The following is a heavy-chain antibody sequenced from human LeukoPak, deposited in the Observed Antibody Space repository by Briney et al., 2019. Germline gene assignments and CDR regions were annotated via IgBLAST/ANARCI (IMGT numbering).Heavy chain of an antibody. Sequence: PGGSLRLSCAASGFTFSSYWMHWVRQAPGKGLVWVSRINSDGSSTSYADSVKGRFTISRDNSENTLSLQMNSLRAEDTAVYYCARVPFYDFWSGPGYFDYWGQGTLVTVSS. CDR3: ARVPFYDFWSGPGYFDY. CDR1: GFTFSSYW. CDR2: INSDGSST. V-gene: IGHV3-74*01. J-gene: IGHJ4*02. D-gene: IGHD3-3*01.